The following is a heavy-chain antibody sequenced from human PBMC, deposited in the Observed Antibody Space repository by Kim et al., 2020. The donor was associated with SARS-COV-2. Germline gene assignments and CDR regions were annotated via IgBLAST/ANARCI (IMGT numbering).Heavy chain of an antibody. D-gene: IGHD7-27*01. V-gene: IGHV2-70*11. Sequence: SGPTLVKATETLTLTCTFSGFSLSTTKMCVNWIRQPPGKALEWLARIDWDDDKYYSTSLKTRLTISKDTSKNQVVLTMTNMDPVDTATYYCARVNLTGEKGYFDSWGQGTLVTVSS. CDR3: ARVNLTGEKGYFDS. CDR2: IDWDDDK. CDR1: GFSLSTTKMC. J-gene: IGHJ4*02.